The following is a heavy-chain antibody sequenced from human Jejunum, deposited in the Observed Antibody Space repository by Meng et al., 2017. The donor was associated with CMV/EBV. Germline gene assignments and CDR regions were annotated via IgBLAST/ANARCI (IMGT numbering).Heavy chain of an antibody. Sequence: LPFTQTWMSWARQAPGKGLEWVGRIKSKADGEAAEYSASVRGRFTISRDDSENTLYLQMNSLDIEDTGVYYCATGERQWQLLFDCWGQGTLVTVSS. J-gene: IGHJ4*02. D-gene: IGHD6-19*01. CDR1: LPFTQTW. CDR3: ATGERQWQLLFDC. V-gene: IGHV3-15*01. CDR2: IKSKADGEAA.